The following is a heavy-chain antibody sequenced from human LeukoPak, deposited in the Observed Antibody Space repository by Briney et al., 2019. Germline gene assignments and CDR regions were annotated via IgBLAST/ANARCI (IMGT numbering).Heavy chain of an antibody. CDR2: IYHSGST. CDR1: GYSISSGYY. D-gene: IGHD6-13*01. Sequence: SETLSLTCTVSGYSISSGYYWAWIRQPPGKGLEWIGYIYHSGSTNYNPSLKSRVTISVDTSKNQFSLKLSSVTAADTAVYYCARGLAAAGYYFDYWGQGTLVTVSS. J-gene: IGHJ4*02. V-gene: IGHV4-38-2*02. CDR3: ARGLAAAGYYFDY.